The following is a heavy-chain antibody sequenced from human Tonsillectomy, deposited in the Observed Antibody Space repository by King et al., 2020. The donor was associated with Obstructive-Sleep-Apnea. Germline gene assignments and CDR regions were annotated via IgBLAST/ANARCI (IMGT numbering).Heavy chain of an antibody. J-gene: IGHJ6*02. V-gene: IGHV3-21*01. CDR2: MSSSTRYI. CDR1: GFSFSSYS. Sequence: VQLVESGGGLVRPGGSLRLSCAASGFSFSSYSMSWVRQAPGKGLELVSSMSSSTRYIYYADSVKGRLTISGENARKSLYLQMNSLRAEDTAVYYCARDLTDTAMSYYYYYGMDVWGQGTTVTVSS. D-gene: IGHD5-18*01. CDR3: ARDLTDTAMSYYYYYGMDV.